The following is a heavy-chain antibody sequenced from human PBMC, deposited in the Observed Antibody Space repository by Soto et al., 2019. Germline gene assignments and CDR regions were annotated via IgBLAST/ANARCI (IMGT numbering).Heavy chain of an antibody. CDR1: GFTFSSYG. V-gene: IGHV3-33*03. CDR2: IWYDGSNK. J-gene: IGHJ3*01. CDR3: AKDAIPYNGVRDASDL. D-gene: IGHD2-8*01. Sequence: PGGSLRLSCAASGFTFSSYGMHWVRQAPGKGLEWVAVIWYDGSNKYYADSVKGRFTISRDNSNNTLYLQMNSLTAEDTAVYYCAKDAIPYNGVRDASDLWGQGTKVTVSS.